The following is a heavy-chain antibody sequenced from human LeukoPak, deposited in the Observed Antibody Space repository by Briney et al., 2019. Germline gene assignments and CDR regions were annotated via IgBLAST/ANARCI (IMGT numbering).Heavy chain of an antibody. D-gene: IGHD2-15*01. J-gene: IGHJ5*02. Sequence: ASVKVSCKASGYTFTGYYMHWVRQAPGQGLEWMGWINPNSGGTNYAQKFQGRVTMTRDTSISTAYMELSRLRSDDTAVYYCARDNLIRAQVGGSLVGFDPWGQGTLVTVSS. CDR1: GYTFTGYY. CDR3: ARDNLIRAQVGGSLVGFDP. V-gene: IGHV1-2*02. CDR2: INPNSGGT.